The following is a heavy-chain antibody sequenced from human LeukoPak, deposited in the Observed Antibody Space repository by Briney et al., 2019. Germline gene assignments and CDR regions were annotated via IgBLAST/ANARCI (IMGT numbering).Heavy chain of an antibody. CDR1: GFTINSNA. D-gene: IGHD1-7*01. J-gene: IGHJ5*02. V-gene: IGHV4-34*01. Sequence: PGGSLRLSCAASGFTINSNARSWLRQPPGKGREWMGEINHSGSTNYNPSLKSRVTISVDTSKNQFSLKLSSVTAADTAVYYCASLTGTTGANWFDPWGQGTLVTVSS. CDR2: INHSGST. CDR3: ASLTGTTGANWFDP.